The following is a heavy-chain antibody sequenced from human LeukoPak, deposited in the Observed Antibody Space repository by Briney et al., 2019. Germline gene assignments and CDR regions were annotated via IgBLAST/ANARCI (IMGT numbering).Heavy chain of an antibody. J-gene: IGHJ1*01. CDR1: GDSISSSSYY. Sequence: PSETLSLTCTISGDSISSSSYYWGWIRQPPGKGLEWISAIYYRGSTYYSPSLKSRVSISIDTSNNQFSLTLNSVTAADTALYFCARRRYYDSTGYLDWGQGTLVTVS. D-gene: IGHD3-22*01. CDR3: ARRRYYDSTGYLD. V-gene: IGHV4-39*01. CDR2: IYYRGST.